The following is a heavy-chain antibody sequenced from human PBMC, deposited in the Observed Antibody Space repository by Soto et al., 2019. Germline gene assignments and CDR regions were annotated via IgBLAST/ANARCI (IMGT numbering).Heavy chain of an antibody. CDR2: IIPIFGTA. CDR1: GGTFSSYA. J-gene: IGHJ4*02. D-gene: IGHD1-1*01. CDR3: ARVWVERYFDY. Sequence: ASVKVSCKAPGGTFSSYAIRWVGQAPGQGLEWMGGIIPIFGTASDAQKVQGRVTITADESTSTAYMERSSLRSEDTAVYYCARVWVERYFDYWGQGTLVTVSS. V-gene: IGHV1-69*13.